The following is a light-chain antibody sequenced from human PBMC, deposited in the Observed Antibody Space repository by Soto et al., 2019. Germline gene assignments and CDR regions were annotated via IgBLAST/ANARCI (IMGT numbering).Light chain of an antibody. J-gene: IGKJ2*01. CDR2: AAS. CDR3: QVSYSAPYP. V-gene: IGKV1-39*01. Sequence: DIQMTQSPSSLSASVGDRVTITCRASQSINAFLNWYQQKPGRAPKLLIYAASSLQSGVPSRFSGSGSGTDFTLTIRSLQPEDFATYYCQVSYSAPYPFGQGTKLEIK. CDR1: QSINAF.